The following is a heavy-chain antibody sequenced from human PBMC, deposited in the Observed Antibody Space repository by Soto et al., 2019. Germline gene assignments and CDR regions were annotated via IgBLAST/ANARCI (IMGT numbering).Heavy chain of an antibody. V-gene: IGHV4-31*03. CDR3: ARGAVKYYYGMDV. J-gene: IGHJ6*02. D-gene: IGHD4-17*01. Sequence: PSETLSLTCTVSGGSISSGGYYWSWIRQHPGKGLEWIGYIYYSGSTYYNPSLKSRVTISVDTSKNQFSLKLSSVTAADTAVYYCARGAVKYYYGMDVWGQATTVTVSS. CDR1: GGSISSGGYY. CDR2: IYYSGST.